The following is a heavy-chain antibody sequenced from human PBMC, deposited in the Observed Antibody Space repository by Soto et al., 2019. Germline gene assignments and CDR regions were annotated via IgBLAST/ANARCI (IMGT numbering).Heavy chain of an antibody. Sequence: PSPTLSLTCAISGDSVSSNSAAWNWIRQSPSRGLEWLGRTYYRSKWYNDYAVSVKSRITINPDTSKNQFSLQLNSVTPEDTAVYYCAREVTSVGGEEAWFDPWGQGTLVTVSS. D-gene: IGHD5-18*01. CDR1: GDSVSSNSAA. CDR3: AREVTSVGGEEAWFDP. CDR2: TYYRSKWYN. J-gene: IGHJ5*02. V-gene: IGHV6-1*01.